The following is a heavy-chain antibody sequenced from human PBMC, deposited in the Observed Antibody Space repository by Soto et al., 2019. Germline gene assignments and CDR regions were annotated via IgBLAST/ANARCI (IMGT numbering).Heavy chain of an antibody. D-gene: IGHD3-10*01. CDR1: GFTFSSYG. J-gene: IGHJ3*02. V-gene: IGHV3-30*18. Sequence: PGGSLRLSCAASGFTFSSYGMHWVRQAPGKGLEWVAVISYDGSNKYYADSVKGRFTISRDNSKNTLYLQMNSLRAEDTAVYYCANIPSGGFGELFGGTGNDAFDIWGQGTMVTVSS. CDR3: ANIPSGGFGELFGGTGNDAFDI. CDR2: ISYDGSNK.